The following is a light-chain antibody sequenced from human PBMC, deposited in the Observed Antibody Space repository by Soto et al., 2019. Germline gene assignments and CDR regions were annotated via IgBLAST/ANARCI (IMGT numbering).Light chain of an antibody. CDR1: QSISSW. CDR3: QQYNSYST. J-gene: IGKJ2*01. CDR2: DAS. V-gene: IGKV1-5*01. Sequence: DIEMTQAPATPSEYEGDRVTITCRASQSISSWLAWYQQKPGKAPKLLIYDASSLESGVPSRFSGSGSGTEFTLTISSLQPDDFATYYCQQYNSYSTFGQGTKVDIK.